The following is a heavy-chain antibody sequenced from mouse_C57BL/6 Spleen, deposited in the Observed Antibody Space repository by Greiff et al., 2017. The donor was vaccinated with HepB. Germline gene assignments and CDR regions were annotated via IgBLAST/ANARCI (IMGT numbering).Heavy chain of an antibody. CDR1: GYAFSSYW. V-gene: IGHV1-80*01. J-gene: IGHJ2*01. Sequence: QVHVKQSGAELVKPGASVKISCKASGYAFSSYWMNWVKQRPGKGLEWIGQIYPGDGDTNYNGKFKGKATLTADKSSSTAYMQLSSLTSEDSAVYFCARGNGPYYFDYWGQGTTLTVSS. CDR2: IYPGDGDT. CDR3: ARGNGPYYFDY. D-gene: IGHD1-1*02.